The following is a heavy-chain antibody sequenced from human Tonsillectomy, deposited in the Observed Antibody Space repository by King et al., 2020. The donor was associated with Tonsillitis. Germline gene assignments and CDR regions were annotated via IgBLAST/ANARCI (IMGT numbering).Heavy chain of an antibody. V-gene: IGHV4-61*01. J-gene: IGHJ4*02. Sequence: HVQLQESGPGLVKPSETLSLTCSVSGGSVSSGSYYWSWIRQPPGKGLEWIGNIHSSGTTNYNPSLKSRVTISIDTSENQFSLKLSSVTAADTAVYYCARGSYDSSGYFYFWGQGLLVTVSS. CDR3: ARGSYDSSGYFYF. CDR2: IHSSGTT. D-gene: IGHD3-22*01. CDR1: GGSVSSGSYY.